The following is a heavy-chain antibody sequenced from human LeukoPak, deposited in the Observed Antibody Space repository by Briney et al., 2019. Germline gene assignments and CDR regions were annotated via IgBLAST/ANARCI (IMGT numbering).Heavy chain of an antibody. Sequence: SESLSLTCAVYGGSFSGYYWSWIRQPPGKGLEWLGEINHSGSTNYSPSLKSRVTISVDTSKNQFSLKLSSVTAADTAVYYCARGKPVEVSSDAFDIWGQGTMVTVSS. J-gene: IGHJ3*02. CDR2: INHSGST. V-gene: IGHV4-34*01. CDR3: ARGKPVEVSSDAFDI. CDR1: GGSFSGYY.